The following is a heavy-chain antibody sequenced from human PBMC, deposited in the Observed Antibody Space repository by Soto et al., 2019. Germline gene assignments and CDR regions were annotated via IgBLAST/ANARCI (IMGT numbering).Heavy chain of an antibody. V-gene: IGHV3-30-3*01. CDR3: AREDYDSSPDYYYYGMYV. CDR1: GFTLSSYP. J-gene: IGHJ6*02. D-gene: IGHD3-22*01. CDR2: ISYDGSNK. Sequence: GSLRLSCAPPGFTLSSYPMHGVRQAPGKGLEWVAVISYDGSNKYYADSVKGRFTISRDNSKNTLYLQMNSLRAEDTAVYYCAREDYDSSPDYYYYGMYVWGQGTTVTV.